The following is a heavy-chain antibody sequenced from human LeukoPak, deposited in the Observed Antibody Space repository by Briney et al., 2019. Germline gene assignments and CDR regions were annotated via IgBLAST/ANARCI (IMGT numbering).Heavy chain of an antibody. CDR3: ARDYYGMDV. V-gene: IGHV3-30-3*01. Sequence: GGSLRLSCAASGFTFSSYAMHWVRQAPGKGLEWEAVISYDGSNKYYADSVKGRFTISRDNAKNTLHLQMNSLRAEDTAVYYCARDYYGMDVWGQGTTVTVSS. CDR1: GFTFSSYA. CDR2: ISYDGSNK. J-gene: IGHJ6*02.